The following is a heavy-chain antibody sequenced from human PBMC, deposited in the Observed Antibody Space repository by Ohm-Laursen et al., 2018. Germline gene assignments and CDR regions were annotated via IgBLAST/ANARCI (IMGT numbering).Heavy chain of an antibody. CDR3: ASLRPPRTYYSMDV. CDR1: GDSISSYY. Sequence: SDTLSLTCTVSGDSISSYYWGWIRQPPGKGLEWIGSIYYSGSTYYNPSLKSRVTISVDTSKNQFSLKLSSVTAADTAVYYCASLRPPRTYYSMDVWGQGTTVTVSS. D-gene: IGHD1-14*01. V-gene: IGHV4-39*01. CDR2: IYYSGST. J-gene: IGHJ6*02.